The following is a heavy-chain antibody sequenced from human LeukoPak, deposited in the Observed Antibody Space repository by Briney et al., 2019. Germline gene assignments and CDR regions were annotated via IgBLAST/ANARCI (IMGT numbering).Heavy chain of an antibody. J-gene: IGHJ4*02. D-gene: IGHD3-22*01. CDR1: GFTVSSNY. V-gene: IGHV3-66*01. CDR3: ARAHDRGYYYGFDY. Sequence: GGSLRLSCAASGFTVSSNYMSWVRQAPGKGLEWVLVIYSAGNTYYADFVQGRFTMSRENHENTLYLQMNSLRAEDTAVYYCARAHDRGYYYGFDYWGQGTLVTVSS. CDR2: IYSAGNT.